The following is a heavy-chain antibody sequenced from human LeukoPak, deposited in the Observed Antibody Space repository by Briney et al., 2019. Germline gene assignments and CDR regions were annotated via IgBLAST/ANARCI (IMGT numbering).Heavy chain of an antibody. CDR2: IIPIFGTA. V-gene: IGHV1-69*13. D-gene: IGHD3-22*01. CDR3: ARAGDSSGYYGDY. J-gene: IGHJ4*02. Sequence: SVKVSCKASGYTFTSYDINWVRQATGQGLEWMGGIIPIFGTANYAQKFQGRVTITADESTSTAYMELSSLRSEDTAVYYCARAGDSSGYYGDYWGQGTLVTVSS. CDR1: GYTFTSYD.